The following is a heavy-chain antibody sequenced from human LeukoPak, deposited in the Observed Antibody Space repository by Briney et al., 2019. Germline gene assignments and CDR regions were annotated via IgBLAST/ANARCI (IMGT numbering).Heavy chain of an antibody. Sequence: SVKVSCKASGGPFSSYAISWVRQAPGQGLEWMGGIIPIFGTANYAQKFQGRVTITTDESTTTAYMELSSLRSEDTAVYYCAGGEVRNYYMDVWGKGTTVTVSS. CDR2: IIPIFGTA. D-gene: IGHD3-10*01. CDR1: GGPFSSYA. J-gene: IGHJ6*03. V-gene: IGHV1-69*05. CDR3: AGGEVRNYYMDV.